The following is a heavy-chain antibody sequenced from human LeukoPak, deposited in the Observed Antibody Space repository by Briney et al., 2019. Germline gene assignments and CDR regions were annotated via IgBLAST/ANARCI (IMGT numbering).Heavy chain of an antibody. CDR1: GGSISGYY. J-gene: IGHJ4*02. CDR3: ARSNLYGSFYFDS. D-gene: IGHD3-10*01. CDR2: LFYKRGA. Sequence: SETLSLTCSVSGGSISGYYWSWSRQAPGKGVEWIGNLFYKRGAWYKSSLKSRVTISVDTSKNQLSLKLSSATAADTAVYYCARSNLYGSFYFDSWGQGTLVTVSS. V-gene: IGHV4-59*01.